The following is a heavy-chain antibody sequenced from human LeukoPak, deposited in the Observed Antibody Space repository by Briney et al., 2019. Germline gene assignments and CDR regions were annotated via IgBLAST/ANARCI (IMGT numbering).Heavy chain of an antibody. D-gene: IGHD1-14*01. CDR3: ARRHNVGFDY. CDR1: GYSISSGYY. CDR2: IYHSGST. Sequence: SETLSLTCTVSGYSISSGYYWGWIRQPPGKGLEWIGSIYHSGSTYYNPSLKSRVTISVDTSKNQFSLKLSSVTAADTAVYYCARRHNVGFDYWGQGTLVTVSS. J-gene: IGHJ4*02. V-gene: IGHV4-38-2*02.